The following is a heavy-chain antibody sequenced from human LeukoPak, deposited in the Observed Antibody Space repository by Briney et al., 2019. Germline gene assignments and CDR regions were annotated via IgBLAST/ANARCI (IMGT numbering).Heavy chain of an antibody. J-gene: IGHJ4*02. CDR1: GFTFNNNY. CDR3: ARDLDWY. CDR2: IYSGGST. D-gene: IGHD3/OR15-3a*01. Sequence: PGGSLRLSCAASGFTFNNNYMSWVRQAPGKGLEWVSVIYSGGSTYYADSVKGRFTISRDKSKNTLYLQMNSLRVEDTAVYYCARDLDWYWGQGTLVTVSS. V-gene: IGHV3-66*02.